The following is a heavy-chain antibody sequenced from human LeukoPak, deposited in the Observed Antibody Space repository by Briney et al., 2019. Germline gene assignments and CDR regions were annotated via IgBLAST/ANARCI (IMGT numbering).Heavy chain of an antibody. Sequence: PGGSLRLSCAASGFTFSSDAMHWVRQAPGKGLEYVSAISSNGGTTHYGNSVKGRFTISRDNSKNTLYLQMGSLRAEDMAVNFCARSSGYGYYFDYWGQGTLVTVSS. CDR3: ARSSGYGYYFDY. CDR1: GFTFSSDA. CDR2: ISSNGGTT. J-gene: IGHJ4*02. V-gene: IGHV3-64*01. D-gene: IGHD3-22*01.